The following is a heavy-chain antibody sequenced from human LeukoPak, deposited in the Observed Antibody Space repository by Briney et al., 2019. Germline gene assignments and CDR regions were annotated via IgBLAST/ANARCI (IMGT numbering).Heavy chain of an antibody. V-gene: IGHV3-72*01. CDR2: IRDKVNSYTT. CDR3: VRGGAETYYQYGMDV. Sequence: GGPLRLSCAASGFTFSDHYMDGLRQAPGKGVEWVGRIRDKVNSYTTVYAASVKGRFTISRVDSTNSLYLQMNSLKTEDTAVYYCVRGGAETYYQYGMDVWGQGTTVTVSS. J-gene: IGHJ6*02. CDR1: GFTFSDHY. D-gene: IGHD2-21*01.